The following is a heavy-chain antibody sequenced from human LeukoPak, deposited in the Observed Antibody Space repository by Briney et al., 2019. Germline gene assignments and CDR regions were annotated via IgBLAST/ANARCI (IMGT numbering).Heavy chain of an antibody. J-gene: IGHJ1*01. CDR1: GRTFSSYA. CDR2: ILPIFGTA. V-gene: IGHV1-69*06. CDR3: ARGGDYDSPFGEYFQH. Sequence: SVKLSRKASGRTFSSYAISWVRQPCGQGREWVGRILPIFGTANYAQKFEGRVKITADRSTSTAYMELSSLRSEDAAVYYCARGGDYDSPFGEYFQHWGQGTMVTVSS. D-gene: IGHD3-22*01.